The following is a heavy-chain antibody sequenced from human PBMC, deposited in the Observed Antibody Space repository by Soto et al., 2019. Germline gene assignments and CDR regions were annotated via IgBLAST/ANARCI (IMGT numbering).Heavy chain of an antibody. V-gene: IGHV3-9*01. D-gene: IGHD3-10*01. CDR2: ISWNSGSI. CDR1: GFTFDDYA. CDR3: AKALDYYGSGSPDY. J-gene: IGHJ4*02. Sequence: AGGSLRLSCAASGFTFDDYAMHWVRQAPGKGLEWVSGISWNSGSIGYADSVKGRFTISRDNAKNSLYLQMNSLRAEDTALYYCAKALDYYGSGSPDYWGQGXLVTVYS.